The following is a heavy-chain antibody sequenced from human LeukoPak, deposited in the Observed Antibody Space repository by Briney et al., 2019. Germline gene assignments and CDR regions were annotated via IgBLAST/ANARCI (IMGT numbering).Heavy chain of an antibody. Sequence: PSETLSLTCAVYGGSFSGYYWSWIRQPPGKGLEWIGEINHSGSTNYNPSLKSRVTISVDTSKNQFSLKLSSVTAADTAVYYCVRRYYDFWSGYYSQNWFDPWGQGTLVTVSS. D-gene: IGHD3-3*01. CDR2: INHSGST. CDR3: VRRYYDFWSGYYSQNWFDP. V-gene: IGHV4-34*01. J-gene: IGHJ5*02. CDR1: GGSFSGYY.